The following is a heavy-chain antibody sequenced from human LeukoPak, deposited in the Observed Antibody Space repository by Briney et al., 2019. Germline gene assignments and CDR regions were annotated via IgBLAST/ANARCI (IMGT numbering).Heavy chain of an antibody. Sequence: SETLSLTCTVSGGSITNYYWSWIRQPPGKGLEWIGYMYYSGGTNYNPSLKSRVTISVDTSKNQFSLKLSSVTAADTAVYYCARHWETSSWYVDYWGQGTQVTVSS. CDR1: GGSITNYY. D-gene: IGHD6-13*01. CDR2: MYYSGGT. V-gene: IGHV4-59*08. CDR3: ARHWETSSWYVDY. J-gene: IGHJ4*02.